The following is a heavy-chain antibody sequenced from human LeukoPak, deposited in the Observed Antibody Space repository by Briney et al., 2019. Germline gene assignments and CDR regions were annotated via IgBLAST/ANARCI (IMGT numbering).Heavy chain of an antibody. CDR1: GGTFSSYA. Sequence: GASVKVSCKASGGTFSSYAISWVRQAPGQGLEWMGGIIPIFGTANYAQKFQGRVTITADESTSTAYMELSSLRSEDTAVYYCARGVSSIWNYFWSDPWGQGTLVTVSS. CDR2: IIPIFGTA. CDR3: ARGVSSIWNYFWSDP. V-gene: IGHV1-69*13. D-gene: IGHD1-7*01. J-gene: IGHJ5*02.